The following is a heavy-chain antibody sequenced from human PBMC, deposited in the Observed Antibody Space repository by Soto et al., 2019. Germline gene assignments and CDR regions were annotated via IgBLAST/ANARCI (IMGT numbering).Heavy chain of an antibody. CDR3: ARGPSGWYGFDY. J-gene: IGHJ4*02. CDR2: INSYGTSA. V-gene: IGHV3-74*01. CDR1: GITFSNYW. Sequence: EVQLVESGGGLVQRGGSLRLSCGGSGITFSNYWIHWVRQDPGKGLVWVSRINSYGTSANYADSVKGRFTISRDNAKNTLFLQMNSLTAEDTALYYCARGPSGWYGFDYWGQGTLVTVSS. D-gene: IGHD6-19*01.